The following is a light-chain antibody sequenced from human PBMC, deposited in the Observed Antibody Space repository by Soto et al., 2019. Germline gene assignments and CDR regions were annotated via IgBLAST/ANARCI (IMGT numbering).Light chain of an antibody. CDR2: GAS. Sequence: EVVMTQSPAALSVSPGERATLSCKASQSVSTNLAWYQRRPGQAPRLLFYGASTRATDIPARFSGRGSGTDFTLTISSLQSEYTAYYYWQQYNDGIRFGQGTRLEI. V-gene: IGKV3-15*01. CDR1: QSVSTN. J-gene: IGKJ5*01. CDR3: QQYNDGIR.